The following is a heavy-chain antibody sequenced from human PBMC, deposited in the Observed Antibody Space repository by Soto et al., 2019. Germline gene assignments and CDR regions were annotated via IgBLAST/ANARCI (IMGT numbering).Heavy chain of an antibody. D-gene: IGHD3-10*01. CDR1: GGSISSGGYY. CDR3: ARRSYYGSGRPYYFDY. J-gene: IGHJ4*02. CDR2: IYYSGST. V-gene: IGHV4-31*03. Sequence: QVQLQESGPGLVKPSQTLSLTCTVSGGSISSGGYYWSWIRQHPGKGLEWIGYIYYSGSTYYNPSLKSRGTISXXTXKXLFSLKLSSVTAADTAVYYCARRSYYGSGRPYYFDYWGQGTLVTVSS.